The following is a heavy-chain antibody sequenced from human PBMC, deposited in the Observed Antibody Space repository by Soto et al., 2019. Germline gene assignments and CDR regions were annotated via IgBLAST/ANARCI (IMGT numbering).Heavy chain of an antibody. D-gene: IGHD3-3*01. CDR2: MNPNSGNT. J-gene: IGHJ6*03. Sequence: ASVKVSCKASGYTFTSYDINWVRQATGQGLEWMGWMNPNSGNTGYAQKFQGRVTMTRNTSISTAYMELSSLRSEDTAVYYCARGRVIRFLEWPPYHYYMAVWGKGTTVTVPS. CDR3: ARGRVIRFLEWPPYHYYMAV. V-gene: IGHV1-8*01. CDR1: GYTFTSYD.